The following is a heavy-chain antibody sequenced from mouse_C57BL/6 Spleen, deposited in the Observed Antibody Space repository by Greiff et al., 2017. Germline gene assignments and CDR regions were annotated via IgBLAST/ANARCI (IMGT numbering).Heavy chain of an antibody. V-gene: IGHV1-59*01. CDR2: IDPSDSDN. CDR3: ARGRGYGNFYYYATDY. J-gene: IGHJ4*01. CDR1: GYTFTSYW. Sequence: QVQLQQPGAELVRPGTSVKLSCKASGYTFTSYWMHWVKQRPGQGLEWIGVIDPSDSDNNYNQKFKGKATLTVDTSSSTAYMQLSSLTSEDSAVYYCARGRGYGNFYYYATDYWGQGTSVTVSS. D-gene: IGHD2-1*01.